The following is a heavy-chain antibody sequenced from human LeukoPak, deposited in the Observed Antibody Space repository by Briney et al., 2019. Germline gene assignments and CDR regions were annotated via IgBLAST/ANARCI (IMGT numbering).Heavy chain of an antibody. J-gene: IGHJ4*02. CDR1: GYTFTSYG. D-gene: IGHD6-13*01. Sequence: ASVKVSCKASGYTFTSYGINWVRQAPGQGLEWMGWISAYNGNTNYAQKLRGRVTMTTDTSTSTAYMELRSLRSDDTAVYYCARVGIAAAGNYLFDYWGQGTLVTVSS. CDR2: ISAYNGNT. V-gene: IGHV1-18*01. CDR3: ARVGIAAAGNYLFDY.